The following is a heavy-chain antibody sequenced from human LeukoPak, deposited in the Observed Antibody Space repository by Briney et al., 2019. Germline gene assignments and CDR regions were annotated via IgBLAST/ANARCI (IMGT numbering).Heavy chain of an antibody. Sequence: PSETLSLTCTVSGGSISSYYWSWIRQPAGKGLEWIGRIYTSGSTNYNPSLKSRVTMSVDTSKNQFSLKLSSVTAADTAVYYCARSPLTVALYYYYYYMDVWGKGTTVTVSS. D-gene: IGHD3-16*01. V-gene: IGHV4-4*07. CDR3: ARSPLTVALYYYYYYMDV. CDR2: IYTSGST. CDR1: GGSISSYY. J-gene: IGHJ6*03.